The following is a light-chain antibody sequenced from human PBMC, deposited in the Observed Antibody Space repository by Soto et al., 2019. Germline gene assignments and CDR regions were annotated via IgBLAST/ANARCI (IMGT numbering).Light chain of an antibody. V-gene: IGLV1-51*01. Sequence: QSVLAQSPSVSAAPGRRVTISCSGSSSNIPYQFVSWYKQFPGMAPTLLIYDNSRRPSGVPDRFSATKSGPSATLDIAGLQTADEAVYYCASWDSDLDGFVFGPGTKLTVL. CDR1: SSNIPYQF. CDR2: DNS. J-gene: IGLJ1*01. CDR3: ASWDSDLDGFV.